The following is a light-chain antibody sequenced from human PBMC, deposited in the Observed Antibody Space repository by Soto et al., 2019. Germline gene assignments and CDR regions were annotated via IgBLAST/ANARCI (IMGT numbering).Light chain of an antibody. V-gene: IGLV1-44*01. CDR2: SDN. Sequence: QSVLTQPPSASGTPGQRVTISCSGSFSNVGINTVNWYQQLPGTAPKLLIYSDNQRPSGVPDRFSGSKSGTSASLAISGLQSADAADYYCASWDASLNGVVFGGGTKVTVL. CDR1: FSNVGINT. J-gene: IGLJ2*01. CDR3: ASWDASLNGVV.